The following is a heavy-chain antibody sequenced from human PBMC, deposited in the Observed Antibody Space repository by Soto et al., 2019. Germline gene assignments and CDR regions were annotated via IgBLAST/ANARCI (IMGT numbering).Heavy chain of an antibody. J-gene: IGHJ5*02. CDR2: INHSGST. V-gene: IGHV4-34*01. Sequence: SETLSLTCAVYGGSFSGYYWSWIRQPPGKGLEWIGEINHSGSTNYNPSLKSRVTISVDTSKNQFSLKLSSVTAADTAVYYCARVGTTGYNWFVPWGQGTLVTVSS. CDR1: GGSFSGYY. CDR3: ARVGTTGYNWFVP. D-gene: IGHD1-7*01.